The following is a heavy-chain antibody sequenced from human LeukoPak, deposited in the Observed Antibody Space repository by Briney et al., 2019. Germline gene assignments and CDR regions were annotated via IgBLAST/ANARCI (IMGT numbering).Heavy chain of an antibody. CDR1: GGTFSSYA. Sequence: ASVKVSCKASGGTFSSYAISWVRQAPGQGLEWMGRIIPILGIANYAQKFQGRVTITADKSTSTAYMELSSLRSEDTAVYYCARAYYYDSSGYFHYYYGMDVWGQGTTVTVSS. D-gene: IGHD3-22*01. CDR2: IIPILGIA. CDR3: ARAYYYDSSGYFHYYYGMDV. V-gene: IGHV1-69*04. J-gene: IGHJ6*02.